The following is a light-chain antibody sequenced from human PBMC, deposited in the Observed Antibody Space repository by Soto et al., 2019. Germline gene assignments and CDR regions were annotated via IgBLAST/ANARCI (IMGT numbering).Light chain of an antibody. CDR3: AAWDDSLNGRAV. CDR2: SNN. Sequence: QLVLTQPPSASGTPGQRVTISCSGSSSNIGSNTVNWYQQLPGTAPKLLIYSNNQRPSGVPDRFSGSKSGTSASLAISGLQSEDEADYYCAAWDDSLNGRAVFGGGTQLT. V-gene: IGLV1-44*01. J-gene: IGLJ7*01. CDR1: SSNIGSNT.